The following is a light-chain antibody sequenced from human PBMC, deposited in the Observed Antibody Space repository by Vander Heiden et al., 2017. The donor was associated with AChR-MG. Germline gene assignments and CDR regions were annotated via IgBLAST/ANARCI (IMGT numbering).Light chain of an antibody. J-gene: IGKJ5*01. V-gene: IGKV3-11*01. CDR1: QSVSTY. CDR3: QQRGSWPIT. Sequence: EIVLTQSPATLSLSPGERATLSCRASQSVSTYLAWYQQKPGQTPRLLIYDVSTRATGIPARFSGSGSGTDFTLTISTLEPEDFAVYYCQQRGSWPITFGQGTRLEIK. CDR2: DVS.